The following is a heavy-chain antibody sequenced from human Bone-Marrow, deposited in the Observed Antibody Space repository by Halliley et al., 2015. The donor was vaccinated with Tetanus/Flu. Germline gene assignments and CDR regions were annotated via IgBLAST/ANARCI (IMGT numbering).Heavy chain of an antibody. Sequence: TLSLTCAVSGGSISSSFWSWIRQPPGRGLEWIGCLYNGGSTSYNPSLKSRVTMSMDTSKNQFSLKLTSVTAAETAIYYCASGQKCLAFDYWGQGTLATVSS. CDR2: LYNGGST. V-gene: IGHV4-59*08. CDR3: ASGQKCLAFDY. J-gene: IGHJ4*02. CDR1: GGSISSSF.